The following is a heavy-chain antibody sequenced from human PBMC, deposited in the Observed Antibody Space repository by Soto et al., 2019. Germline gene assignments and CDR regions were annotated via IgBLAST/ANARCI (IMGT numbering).Heavy chain of an antibody. D-gene: IGHD4-4*01. CDR1: VYSFTTYW. CDR3: ARHEQFYYYYGMDV. Sequence: GESLKISCKASVYSFTTYWIAWVRQMPGKGLEWMGIINPGDSDIRYSPSFQGQVTISADNSISTAYLQWSSLKASDTAMYYCARHEQFYYYYGMDVWGQGTAVTVSS. CDR2: INPGDSDI. V-gene: IGHV5-51*01. J-gene: IGHJ6*02.